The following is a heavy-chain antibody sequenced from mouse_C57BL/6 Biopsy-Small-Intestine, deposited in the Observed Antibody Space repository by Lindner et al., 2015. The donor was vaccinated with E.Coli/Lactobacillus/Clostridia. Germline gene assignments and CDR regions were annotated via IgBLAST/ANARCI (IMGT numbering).Heavy chain of an antibody. CDR3: ARGYQYYFDY. CDR1: GYPFTDYY. CDR2: FHPDSGGY. V-gene: IGHV1-34*01. D-gene: IGHD1-2*01. Sequence: VQLQESGPELVNPGTSVKMSCQASGYPFTDYYIHWVKQSRGKSLEWIGYFHPDSGGYGYNQKFKDKATLTVDTSSSTAYMELRSLTSEDSAVYYCARGYQYYFDYWGQGTTLTVSS. J-gene: IGHJ2*01.